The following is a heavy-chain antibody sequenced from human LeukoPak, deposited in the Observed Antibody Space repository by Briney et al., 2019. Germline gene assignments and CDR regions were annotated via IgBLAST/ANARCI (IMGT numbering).Heavy chain of an antibody. CDR3: ARGGYSYGYWFDP. CDR2: INSDGSST. CDR1: GFTFSSYW. J-gene: IGHJ5*02. D-gene: IGHD5-18*01. Sequence: GGSLRLSCAASGFTFSSYWMHWVRQAPGKGLVWVSRINSDGSSTSYADSVKGRFTISRDNAKNTLYPQMNSLRAEDTAVYYCARGGYSYGYWFDPWGQGTLVTVSS. V-gene: IGHV3-74*01.